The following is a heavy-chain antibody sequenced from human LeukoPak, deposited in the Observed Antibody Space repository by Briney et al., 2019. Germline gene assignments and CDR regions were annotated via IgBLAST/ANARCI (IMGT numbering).Heavy chain of an antibody. D-gene: IGHD3-22*01. CDR1: GDTFTSYY. CDR2: INPNSGGT. CDR3: ARDPFMIVVVNGNENFDY. Sequence: ASVKVSCKASGDTFTSYYMHWVRQAPGQGLEWMGWINPNSGGTNYAQKFQGRVTMTRDTSISTAYMELSRLRSDDTAVYYCARDPFMIVVVNGNENFDYWGQGTLVTVSS. V-gene: IGHV1-2*02. J-gene: IGHJ4*02.